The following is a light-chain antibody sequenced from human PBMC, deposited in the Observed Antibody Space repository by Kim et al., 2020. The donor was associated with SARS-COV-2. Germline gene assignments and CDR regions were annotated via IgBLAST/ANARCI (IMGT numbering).Light chain of an antibody. V-gene: IGLV3-21*04. CDR2: YDS. J-gene: IGLJ3*02. CDR1: NIGSKS. CDR3: QVWDSSSDHPV. Sequence: SYELTQPPSVSLAPGKTARITCGGNNIGSKSVHWYQQKPGQAPVLVIYYDSYRPSGIPERFSGSNSGNTATLTISRVEAGDEADYYCQVWDSSSDHPVFGGGTQLTVL.